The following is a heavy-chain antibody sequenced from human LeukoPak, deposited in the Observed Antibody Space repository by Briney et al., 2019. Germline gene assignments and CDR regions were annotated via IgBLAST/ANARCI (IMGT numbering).Heavy chain of an antibody. CDR3: AKDRVYGSGSYYNGNYYYYYYMDV. Sequence: GGSLRLSCAASGFTFSSYAMHWVRQAPGKGLEWVAVISYDGSNKYYADSVKGRFTISRDNSKNTLYLRMNSLRAEDTAEYYCAKDRVYGSGSYYNGNYYYYYYMDVWGKGTTVTISS. V-gene: IGHV3-30*04. J-gene: IGHJ6*03. CDR2: ISYDGSNK. D-gene: IGHD3-10*01. CDR1: GFTFSSYA.